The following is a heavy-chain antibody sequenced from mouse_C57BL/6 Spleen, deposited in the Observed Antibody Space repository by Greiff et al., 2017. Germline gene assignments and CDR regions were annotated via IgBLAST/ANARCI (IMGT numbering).Heavy chain of an antibody. CDR3: ARPIYYYGSSYVGNWYFDV. CDR1: GYTFTSYW. J-gene: IGHJ1*03. CDR2: IDPSDSYT. D-gene: IGHD1-1*01. Sequence: VQLQQPGAELVMPGASVKLSCKASGYTFTSYWMHWVKQRPGQGLEWIGEIDPSDSYTNYNQKFKGKSTLTVDKSSSTAYMQLSSLTSEDSAVYYCARPIYYYGSSYVGNWYFDVWGTGTTVTVSS. V-gene: IGHV1-69*01.